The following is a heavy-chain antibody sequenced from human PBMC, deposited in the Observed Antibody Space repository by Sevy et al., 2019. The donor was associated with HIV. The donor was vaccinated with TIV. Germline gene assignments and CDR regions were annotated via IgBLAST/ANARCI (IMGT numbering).Heavy chain of an antibody. J-gene: IGHJ4*02. D-gene: IGHD3-22*01. V-gene: IGHV1-24*01. CDR3: AITKDYYDSSGCPFDY. CDR2: FDPEDGET. CDR1: GYTLSQVS. Sequence: GESLKISCKVSGYTLSQVSMHWVRQVPGKGLEWMGSFDPEDGETIYAPKFQGRLTMTEDTSTDTAYMELSSLKSEDTAVFYCAITKDYYDSSGCPFDYWGQGTLVTVSS.